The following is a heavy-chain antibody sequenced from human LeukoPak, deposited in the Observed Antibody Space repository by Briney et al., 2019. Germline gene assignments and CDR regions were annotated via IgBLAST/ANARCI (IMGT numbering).Heavy chain of an antibody. Sequence: PSETLSLTCTVSGGSISSYYWSWIRQPPGKGLEWIGYIYYSGSTNYNPSLKSRVTISVDTSKNQFSLKLSSVTAADTAVYHCARVPLNCSSTSCYTFGWFDPWGQGTLVTVSS. CDR3: ARVPLNCSSTSCYTFGWFDP. J-gene: IGHJ5*02. V-gene: IGHV4-59*01. D-gene: IGHD2-2*02. CDR1: GGSISSYY. CDR2: IYYSGST.